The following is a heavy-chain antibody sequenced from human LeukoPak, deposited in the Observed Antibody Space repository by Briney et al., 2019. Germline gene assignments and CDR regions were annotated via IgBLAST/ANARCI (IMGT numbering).Heavy chain of an antibody. Sequence: GGSLRLSCAASGFTFSSYGMHWVRQAPGKGLEGVAFIRYDGSNKYYADSVKGRFTISRDNSKNTLYLKMNSLRAEDTAVYYCAKAGLGIRGKFDYWGQGTLVTVSS. J-gene: IGHJ4*02. CDR3: AKAGLGIRGKFDY. V-gene: IGHV3-30*02. CDR2: IRYDGSNK. D-gene: IGHD7-27*01. CDR1: GFTFSSYG.